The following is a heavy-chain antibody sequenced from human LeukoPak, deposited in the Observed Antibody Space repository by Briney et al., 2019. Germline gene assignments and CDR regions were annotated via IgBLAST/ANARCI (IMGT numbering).Heavy chain of an antibody. CDR1: GGSISSGGYY. Sequence: PSETLSLTCTVSGGSISSGGYYWSWIRQHPGKGLEWIGYIYYSGSTYYNPSLKSRVTISVDTSKNQFSLKLSSVTAADTAVYHCAREEGDYFDYWGQGTLVTVSS. V-gene: IGHV4-31*03. CDR2: IYYSGST. J-gene: IGHJ4*02. D-gene: IGHD1-26*01. CDR3: AREEGDYFDY.